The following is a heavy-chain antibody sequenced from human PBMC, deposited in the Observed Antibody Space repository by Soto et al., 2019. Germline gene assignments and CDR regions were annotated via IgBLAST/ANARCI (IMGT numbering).Heavy chain of an antibody. D-gene: IGHD1-1*01. V-gene: IGHV5-10-1*01. CDR3: ARLIGLQLGFDY. CDR1: GYSFTSCW. CDR2: IDPSDSYT. Sequence: PGESLKISCKGSGYSFTSCWISWVRQMPGKGLEWMGRIDPSDSYTNYSPSFQGHVTISADKSISTAYLQWSSLEASDSAMYYCARLIGLQLGFDYWGQGTLVTVSS. J-gene: IGHJ4*02.